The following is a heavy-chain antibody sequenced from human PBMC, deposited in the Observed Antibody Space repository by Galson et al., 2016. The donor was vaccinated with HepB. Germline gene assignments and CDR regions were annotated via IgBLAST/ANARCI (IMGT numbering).Heavy chain of an antibody. CDR2: IQFDGSKK. Sequence: SLRLSCAGSGFTFSSYGMHWVRQAPGKRLEWVAAIQFDGSKKYYGDSVKGRFTISRDDSKNTVYLQMSSLRAEDTAIYFCARDLSYGSNWFDPRGQGTLVTVSS. CDR3: ARDLSYGSNWFDP. D-gene: IGHD3-16*02. V-gene: IGHV3-33*01. CDR1: GFTFSSYG. J-gene: IGHJ5*02.